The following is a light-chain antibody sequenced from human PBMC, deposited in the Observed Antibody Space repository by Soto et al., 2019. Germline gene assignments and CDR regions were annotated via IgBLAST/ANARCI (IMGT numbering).Light chain of an antibody. Sequence: QSVLTQPASVSGSPGQSSTISCTGTSSDVGYDNYGSWFQQHPGTAPKLMISEVSRRPSGVSNRFSGSKSANTASLTISGLQAADEADYYCTSHTARSTWVFGGGTQLTGL. V-gene: IGLV2-14*01. CDR2: EVS. J-gene: IGLJ3*02. CDR3: TSHTARSTWV. CDR1: SSDVGYDNY.